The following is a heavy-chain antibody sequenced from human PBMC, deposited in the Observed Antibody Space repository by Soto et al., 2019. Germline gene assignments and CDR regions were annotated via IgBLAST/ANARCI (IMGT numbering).Heavy chain of an antibody. Sequence: GESLKISCKGSGYSLTSYWIGWVRQMPGKGLEWMGIIYPGDSDTRYSPSFQGQVTISADKSISTAYLQWSSLKASDTAMYYCARQRYYDSSGYYSYYYYGMDVWGQGTTVTVSS. CDR3: ARQRYYDSSGYYSYYYYGMDV. J-gene: IGHJ6*02. D-gene: IGHD3-22*01. CDR1: GYSLTSYW. V-gene: IGHV5-51*01. CDR2: IYPGDSDT.